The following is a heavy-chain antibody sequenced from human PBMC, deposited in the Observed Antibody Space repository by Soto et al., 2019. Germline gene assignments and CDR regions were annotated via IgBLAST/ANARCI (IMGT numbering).Heavy chain of an antibody. CDR1: GGTFSSYA. D-gene: IGHD1-26*01. CDR2: IIPIFGTA. Sequence: SVKVSCKASGGTFSSYAISWVRQAPGQGLEWMGGIIPIFGTANYAQKFQGRVTIAADESTSTAYMELSSLRSEDTAVYYCARPALRATESYCSYWDQGPLGTVSS. J-gene: IGHJ4*02. CDR3: ARPALRATESYCSY. V-gene: IGHV1-69*13.